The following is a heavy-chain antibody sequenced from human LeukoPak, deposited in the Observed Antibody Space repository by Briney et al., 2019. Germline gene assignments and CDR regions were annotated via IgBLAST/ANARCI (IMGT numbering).Heavy chain of an antibody. D-gene: IGHD3-22*01. Sequence: GGSLRLSCAASGFTFSSYWMSWVRQAPGKGLEWVANIKQDGSEKYYVDSVKGRFTISRDNAKNSLYLQMNSLRAEDTAVYYCARDNYYDSSGYTDQAFDIWGQGTMVTVSS. J-gene: IGHJ3*02. V-gene: IGHV3-7*01. CDR3: ARDNYYDSSGYTDQAFDI. CDR1: GFTFSSYW. CDR2: IKQDGSEK.